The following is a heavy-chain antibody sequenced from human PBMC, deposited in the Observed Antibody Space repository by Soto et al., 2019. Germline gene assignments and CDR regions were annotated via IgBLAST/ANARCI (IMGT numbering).Heavy chain of an antibody. J-gene: IGHJ5*02. CDR3: ARDRETTVTTYWFDP. CDR1: GYTFTSYA. V-gene: IGHV1-3*01. CDR2: INAGNGNT. D-gene: IGHD4-17*01. Sequence: QVQLVQSGAEVKKPGASVKVSCKASGYTFTSYAMHWVRQAPGQRLDWMGWINAGNGNTKYSQKFQGRVTITRDTSASTAYMELSSLRSEDTAVYYCARDRETTVTTYWFDPWGQGTLVTVSS.